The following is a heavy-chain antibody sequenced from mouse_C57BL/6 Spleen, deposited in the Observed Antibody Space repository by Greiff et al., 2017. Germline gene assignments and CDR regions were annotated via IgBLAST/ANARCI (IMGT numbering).Heavy chain of an antibody. CDR1: GYTFTSYW. J-gene: IGHJ3*01. CDR3: AIGVIEGSSASFAY. CDR2: IDPSDSYT. V-gene: IGHV1-50*01. D-gene: IGHD1-1*01. Sequence: VQLQQPGAELVKPGASVKLSCKASGYTFTSYWMQWVKQRPGQGLEWIGEIDPSDSYTNYNQKFKGKATLTVDTSSSTAYMQLSSLTSEDSAVYYCAIGVIEGSSASFAYWGQGTLVTVSA.